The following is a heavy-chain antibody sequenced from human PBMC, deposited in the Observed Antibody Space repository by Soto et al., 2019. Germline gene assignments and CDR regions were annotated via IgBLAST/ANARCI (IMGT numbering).Heavy chain of an antibody. V-gene: IGHV4-31*03. J-gene: IGHJ4*02. CDR1: GGSISSGGYY. CDR3: ARFDSSSPELYYFDY. CDR2: IYYSGST. D-gene: IGHD6-6*01. Sequence: SETLSLTCTVSGGSISSGGYYWSWIRQHPGKGLEWIGYIYYSGSTYYNPSLKSRVTISVDTSKNQFSLKLSSVTAADTAVYYCARFDSSSPELYYFDYWGQGTLVTVSS.